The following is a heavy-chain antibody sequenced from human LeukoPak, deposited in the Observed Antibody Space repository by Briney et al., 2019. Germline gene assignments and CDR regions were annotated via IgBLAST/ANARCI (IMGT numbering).Heavy chain of an antibody. CDR2: IYCSGTT. J-gene: IGHJ4*02. CDR3: AKHYMGSSYNHGLDC. Sequence: SETLSLTCTVSGGSISSDNYYWGWIRQPPGKGLEWIGSIYCSGTTYYNPSLKSRVTISVDTSKNQFSLKLSSVTAADTALYYCAKHYMGSSYNHGLDCWGQGTLVTVSS. D-gene: IGHD3-10*01. CDR1: GGSISSDNYY. V-gene: IGHV4-39*01.